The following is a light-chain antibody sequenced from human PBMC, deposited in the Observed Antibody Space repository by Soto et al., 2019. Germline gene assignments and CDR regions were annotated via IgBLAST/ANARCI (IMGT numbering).Light chain of an antibody. V-gene: IGKV1-27*01. Sequence: DIQLTQSPSSLSASVGDRVTITCRVNQGISSFLNWYRQKPGKVPNLLIYSASNLQSGVPSRFIGSGSGTDFTLTISSLQPEDVATFYGQRTYIALTFGGGTKVEI. J-gene: IGKJ4*01. CDR1: QGISSF. CDR3: QRTYIALT. CDR2: SAS.